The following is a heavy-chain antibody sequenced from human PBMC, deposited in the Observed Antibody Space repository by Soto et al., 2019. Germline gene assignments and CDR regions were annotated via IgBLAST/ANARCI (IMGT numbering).Heavy chain of an antibody. Sequence: PSETLSLTCSVYGGSMSKYFWSWIRQSPGKGLEWIGYIYYLGSTDYNPSLKSRVTISVDTSKRQFSLRLTSVTAADTAVYYCARDGYDGSGSPYPAYWGPGTQVTVSS. CDR3: ARDGYDGSGSPYPAY. CDR1: GGSMSKYF. D-gene: IGHD3-10*01. V-gene: IGHV4-59*01. J-gene: IGHJ4*02. CDR2: IYYLGST.